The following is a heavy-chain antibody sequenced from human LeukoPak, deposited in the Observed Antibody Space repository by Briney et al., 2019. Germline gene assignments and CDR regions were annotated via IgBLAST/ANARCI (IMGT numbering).Heavy chain of an antibody. Sequence: SETLSLTCTVSGASISNYYWSWIRQPPEKGLEWMGHIHSSGGSSYYPSLKSRLTLSIDTSRNQLSLKLPSVTAADTAVYFCERLGSYHDFWGQGALVTASS. D-gene: IGHD1-26*01. V-gene: IGHV4-4*09. CDR1: GASISNYY. CDR3: ERLGSYHDF. CDR2: IHSSGGS. J-gene: IGHJ4*02.